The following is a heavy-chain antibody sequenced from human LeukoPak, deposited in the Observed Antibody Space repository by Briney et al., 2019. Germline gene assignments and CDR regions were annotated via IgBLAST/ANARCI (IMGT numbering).Heavy chain of an antibody. CDR3: AKDRGYGDYHDAFDI. D-gene: IGHD4-17*01. J-gene: IGHJ3*02. CDR2: IWYDGSNK. CDR1: GLTFSSYG. V-gene: IGHV3-33*06. Sequence: PGGSLRLSCAASGLTFSSYGMHWVRQAPGKGLEWVAVIWYDGSNKYYADSVKGRFTIFRDNSKNTLYLQMNSLRAEDTAVYYCAKDRGYGDYHDAFDIWGQGTMVTVSS.